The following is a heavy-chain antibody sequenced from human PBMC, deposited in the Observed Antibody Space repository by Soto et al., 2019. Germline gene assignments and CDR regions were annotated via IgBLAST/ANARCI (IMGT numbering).Heavy chain of an antibody. Sequence: GESLKISCKGSGYSFTSYWIGWVRQMPGKGLEWMGIIYPGDSDTRYSPSFQGQVTISADKSISTAYLQWSSLKASDTAMYYCARQGRDGYNRYYYYGMDVWGQGTTVTVSS. D-gene: IGHD5-12*01. V-gene: IGHV5-51*01. CDR3: ARQGRDGYNRYYYYGMDV. J-gene: IGHJ6*02. CDR2: IYPGDSDT. CDR1: GYSFTSYW.